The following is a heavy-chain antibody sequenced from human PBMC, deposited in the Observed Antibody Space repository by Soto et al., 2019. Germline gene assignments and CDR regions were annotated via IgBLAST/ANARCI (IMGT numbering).Heavy chain of an antibody. CDR3: AMVVNEGCFDY. CDR2: ISADTGNT. V-gene: IGHV1-18*01. CDR1: GYTFTSHG. D-gene: IGHD2-8*01. J-gene: IGHJ4*02. Sequence: QVQLVQSGAEVKKPGASVKVSCKASGYTFTSHGLNWLRQPPGQGLEWMGWISADTGNTNYAQKLQGRVTLTTDTATSTAYMELRSLKSDDTAVYYCAMVVNEGCFDYWGQGTQVTVSS.